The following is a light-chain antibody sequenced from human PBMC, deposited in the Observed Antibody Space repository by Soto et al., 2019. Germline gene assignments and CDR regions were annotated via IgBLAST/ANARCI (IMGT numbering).Light chain of an antibody. V-gene: IGKV3-11*01. CDR3: QRYNDWPLT. Sequence: IVLTQSPVTLSLSPGERATLSCRASQNISSYLIWYQQKPGQAPRLLMYDVSNRATGIPARFSGSGSGTEFTLTINSLQSEDSAVYYCQRYNDWPLTFGGGTKVDIK. J-gene: IGKJ4*01. CDR1: QNISSY. CDR2: DVS.